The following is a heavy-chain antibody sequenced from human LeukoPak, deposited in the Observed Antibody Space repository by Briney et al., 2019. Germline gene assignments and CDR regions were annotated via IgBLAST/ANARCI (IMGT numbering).Heavy chain of an antibody. Sequence: PGGSLRLSCAASGLTFSNYAMSWVRQAPGKGPEWVSAISGSGGNTYYADSVKGRFTISRDNSKNTLYLQMNSLRAEDTAVYYCRALTIFGVVTISFDYWGQGTLVTVSS. J-gene: IGHJ4*02. CDR2: ISGSGGNT. CDR3: RALTIFGVVTISFDY. D-gene: IGHD3-3*01. V-gene: IGHV3-23*01. CDR1: GLTFSNYA.